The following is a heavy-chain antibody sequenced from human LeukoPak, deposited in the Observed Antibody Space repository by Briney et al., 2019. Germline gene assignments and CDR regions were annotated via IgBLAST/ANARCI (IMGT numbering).Heavy chain of an antibody. Sequence: GGSLRLSCAASGFTFDDYAMHWVRQAPGKGLEWVSGISWNSGSIGYADSVKGRFTISRDNAKNSLYLQMNSLRAEDTALYYCAKVGSYGDLSGHFDYWGQGTLVTVSS. CDR1: GFTFDDYA. D-gene: IGHD4-17*01. V-gene: IGHV3-9*01. CDR3: AKVGSYGDLSGHFDY. CDR2: ISWNSGSI. J-gene: IGHJ4*02.